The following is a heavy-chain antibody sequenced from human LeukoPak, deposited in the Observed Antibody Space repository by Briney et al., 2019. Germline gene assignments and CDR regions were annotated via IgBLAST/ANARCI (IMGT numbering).Heavy chain of an antibody. V-gene: IGHV4-39*07. Sequence: SETLSLTCTVSAGSISSSSYSWGWIRQPPGKGLEWIGSIYYSGSTDYNPSLKSRVTISVDTSKNQFSLQLSSLTASDTAVYYCARVGPYIEVDPWGQGTLVIVSS. CDR2: IYYSGST. D-gene: IGHD5-12*01. J-gene: IGHJ5*02. CDR3: ARVGPYIEVDP. CDR1: AGSISSSSYS.